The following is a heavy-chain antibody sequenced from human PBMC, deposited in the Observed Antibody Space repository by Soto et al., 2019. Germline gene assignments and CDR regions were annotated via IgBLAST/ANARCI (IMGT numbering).Heavy chain of an antibody. J-gene: IGHJ1*01. V-gene: IGHV3-7*01. D-gene: IGHD3-10*01. CDR2: INQDGVQK. CDR1: GIRFTSSW. CDR3: VSWGDAADADYFHH. Sequence: WGSLSLSCAASGIRFTSSWISWVRQAPWKGLEWVAHINQDGVQKYYVDSAKGRFTISRDNAKTSLYLQMNSLRAEDTAVFYCVSWGDAADADYFHHWGQGTLVSVSS.